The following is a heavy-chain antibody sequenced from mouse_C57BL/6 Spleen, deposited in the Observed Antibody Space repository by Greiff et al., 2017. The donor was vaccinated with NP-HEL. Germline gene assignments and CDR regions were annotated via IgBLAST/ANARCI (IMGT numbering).Heavy chain of an antibody. J-gene: IGHJ2*01. Sequence: QVQLQQPGTELVKPGASVKLSCKASGYTFTSYWMHWVKQRPGQGLEWIGNINPSNGGTNYNEKFKSKATLTVDKSSSTAYMQLSSLTSEDSAVYYCARDTTVVATPDYFDYWGQGTTLTVSS. CDR3: ARDTTVVATPDYFDY. CDR2: INPSNGGT. CDR1: GYTFTSYW. D-gene: IGHD1-1*01. V-gene: IGHV1-53*01.